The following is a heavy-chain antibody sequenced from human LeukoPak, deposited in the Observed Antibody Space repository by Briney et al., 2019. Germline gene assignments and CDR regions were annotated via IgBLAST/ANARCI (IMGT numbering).Heavy chain of an antibody. V-gene: IGHV4-34*01. Sequence: SETLSLTCAVYGGSFSGYYWSWICQPPGKGLEWIGEINHSGSTNYNPSLKSRVTISVDTSKNQFSLKLSSVTAADTAVYYCARGLQLVPAANDYWGQGTLVTVSS. CDR1: GGSFSGYY. CDR2: INHSGST. J-gene: IGHJ4*02. CDR3: ARGLQLVPAANDY. D-gene: IGHD2-2*01.